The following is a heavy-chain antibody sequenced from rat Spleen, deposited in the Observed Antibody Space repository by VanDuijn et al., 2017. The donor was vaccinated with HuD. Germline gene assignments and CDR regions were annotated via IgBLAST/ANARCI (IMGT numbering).Heavy chain of an antibody. J-gene: IGHJ1*01. V-gene: IGHV5-29*01. CDR2: ISYDGSST. Sequence: EVQLVESGGGLVQPGRSLKLSCAASGFTLSNRYMAWVRQAPTKGLEWVTTISYDGSSTYYRDSVKGRFTISRDNAKSTLYLQMNSLRSEDTATYYCARAVADFWGPGTMVTVSS. D-gene: IGHD1-1*01. CDR1: GFTLSNRY. CDR3: ARAVADF.